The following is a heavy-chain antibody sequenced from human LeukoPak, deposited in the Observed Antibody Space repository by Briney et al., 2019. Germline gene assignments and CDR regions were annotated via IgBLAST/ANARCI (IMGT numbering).Heavy chain of an antibody. J-gene: IGHJ4*02. Sequence: ASVKVSCKASGYTFTGYYMHWVRQAPGQGLEWMGRIKPNSGGTDYAQKFQGRVTMTRDTSISTAYMEVSRLTSDDTAVYYCATTTSGTYLFDYWGQGTLVTVSS. CDR2: IKPNSGGT. CDR3: ATTTSGTYLFDY. D-gene: IGHD5-12*01. CDR1: GYTFTGYY. V-gene: IGHV1-2*06.